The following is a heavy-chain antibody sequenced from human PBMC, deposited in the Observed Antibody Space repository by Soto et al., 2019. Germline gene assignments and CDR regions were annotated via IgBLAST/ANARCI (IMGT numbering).Heavy chain of an antibody. CDR3: ARFGGYSGYDSLDY. D-gene: IGHD5-12*01. V-gene: IGHV1-3*01. Sequence: GASVKVSCKASGYSFTSYAMHWVRQAPGQRLEWMGWINAGNGNTKYSQKFQGRVTITRDTSASTAYMELSSLRSEDTAVYYCARFGGYSGYDSLDYWGQGTLVTVSS. J-gene: IGHJ4*02. CDR1: GYSFTSYA. CDR2: INAGNGNT.